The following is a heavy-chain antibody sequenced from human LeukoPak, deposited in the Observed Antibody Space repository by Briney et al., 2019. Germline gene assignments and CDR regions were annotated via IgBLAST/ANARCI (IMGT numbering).Heavy chain of an antibody. V-gene: IGHV3-23*01. D-gene: IGHD2-2*02. J-gene: IGHJ4*02. CDR1: GGSFSGYY. Sequence: ETLSLTCAVYGGSFSGYYWSWVRQAPGKGLEWVSAISGSGGSTYYADSVKGRFTISRDNSKNTLYLQMNSLRAEDTAVYYCAKVDGGYCSSTSCYMAWRNFDYWGQGTLVTVSS. CDR3: AKVDGGYCSSTSCYMAWRNFDY. CDR2: ISGSGGST.